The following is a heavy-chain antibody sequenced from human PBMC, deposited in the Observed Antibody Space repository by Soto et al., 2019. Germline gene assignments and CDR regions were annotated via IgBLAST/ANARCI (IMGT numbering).Heavy chain of an antibody. CDR1: RFTFXTDA. J-gene: IGHJ6*02. CDR2: ISYDGSNK. CDR3: ARARGPARGIGQVLRFLEWLLPGYYGMDV. D-gene: IGHD3-3*01. V-gene: IGHV3-30-3*01. Sequence: LXLSFAASRFTFXTDAMHGVRQAPGKGLEWVAVISYDGSNKYYADSVKGRFTISRDNSKNTLYLQMDSLRAEDTAVYYCARARGPARGIGQVLRFLEWLLPGYYGMDVWGQGTTVTVS.